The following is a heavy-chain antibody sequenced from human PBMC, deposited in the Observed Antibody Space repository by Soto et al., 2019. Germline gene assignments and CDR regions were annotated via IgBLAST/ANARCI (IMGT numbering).Heavy chain of an antibody. CDR2: IYYSGST. Sequence: SETLSLTCTVSGSSISSGGYYWSWIRQHPGKGLEWIGYIYYSGSTYYNPSLKSRVTISVDTSKNQFSLKLSSVTAADTAVYYCARDSIAARQYYFDYWGQGTLVTVSS. CDR1: GSSISSGGYY. CDR3: ARDSIAARQYYFDY. J-gene: IGHJ4*02. D-gene: IGHD6-6*01. V-gene: IGHV4-31*03.